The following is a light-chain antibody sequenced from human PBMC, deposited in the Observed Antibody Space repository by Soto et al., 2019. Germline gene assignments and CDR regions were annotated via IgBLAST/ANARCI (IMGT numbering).Light chain of an antibody. J-gene: IGKJ2*01. V-gene: IGKV1-5*01. CDR1: QAPGGF. CDR3: LQYDSYPYS. Sequence: LPVPQSPSTLSASVGDRVTITCRASQAPGGFLAWFQQKPGKAPKLLIYDASNLQTGVPRRFSGSRAGTEFTLTISGLQPDDYASYFCLQYDSYPYSLGQGTKVDIK. CDR2: DAS.